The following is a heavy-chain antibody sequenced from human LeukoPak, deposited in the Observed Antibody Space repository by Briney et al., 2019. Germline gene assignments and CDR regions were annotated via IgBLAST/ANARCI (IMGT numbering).Heavy chain of an antibody. CDR1: GFTFSSYE. J-gene: IGHJ4*02. D-gene: IGHD5-24*01. Sequence: GGSLRLSCAASGFTFSSYEMNWVRQAPGKGLEWVSYISSSGSYIYYADSVKGRFTISRDNAKNSVDLQMNSLRAEDTAVYYCARPRGNVEMARIPFDYWGQGTLVTVSS. CDR2: ISSSGSYI. V-gene: IGHV3-21*05. CDR3: ARPRGNVEMARIPFDY.